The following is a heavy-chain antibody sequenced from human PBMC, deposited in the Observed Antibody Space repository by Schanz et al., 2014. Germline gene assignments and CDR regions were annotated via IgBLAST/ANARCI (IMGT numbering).Heavy chain of an antibody. CDR2: ISGSGGST. J-gene: IGHJ2*01. V-gene: IGHV3-23*04. CDR3: ARNRGSGGQNWYFDL. CDR1: GFTFSNYG. Sequence: VQLVESGGGVVQSGGSLRLSCAASGFTFSNYGMHWVRQAPGKGLEWVSAISGSGGSTYYADSVKGRFTISRDNTKNSLFLQQNSLRADDTAVYYCARNRGSGGQNWYFDLWGRGTLVTVSS. D-gene: IGHD1-26*01.